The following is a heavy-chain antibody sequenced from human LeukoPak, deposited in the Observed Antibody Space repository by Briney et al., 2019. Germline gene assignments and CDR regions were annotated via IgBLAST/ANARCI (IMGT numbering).Heavy chain of an antibody. CDR3: ARDGSDNWGLFDS. Sequence: SETLSLTCIVSGDSISSGSYYWGWIRQAPGKGLEWIGNIYHSGRAYYNPSLQSRATISVDTPKNRFFLKVTSVTAADTAVYYCARDGSDNWGLFDSWGQGTLLTVSS. D-gene: IGHD1-1*01. CDR1: GDSISSGSYY. J-gene: IGHJ4*02. CDR2: IYHSGRA. V-gene: IGHV4-39*07.